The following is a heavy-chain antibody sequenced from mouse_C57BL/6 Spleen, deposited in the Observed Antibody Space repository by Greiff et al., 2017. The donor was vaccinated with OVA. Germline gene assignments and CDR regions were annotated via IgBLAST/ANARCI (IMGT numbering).Heavy chain of an antibody. CDR1: GYTFTSYW. D-gene: IGHD1-1*01. V-gene: IGHV1-52*01. CDR3: ARGNYYGSSDYYAMDY. Sequence: EQPGAELVRPGSSVKLSCKASGYTFTSYWMHWVKQRPIQGLEWIGNIDPSDSETHYNQKFKDKATLTVDKSSSTAYMQLSSLTSEDSAVYYCARGNYYGSSDYYAMDYWGQGTSVTVSS. J-gene: IGHJ4*01. CDR2: IDPSDSET.